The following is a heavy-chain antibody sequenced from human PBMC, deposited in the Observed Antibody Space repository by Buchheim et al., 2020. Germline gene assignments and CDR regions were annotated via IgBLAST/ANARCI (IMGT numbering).Heavy chain of an antibody. D-gene: IGHD2-15*01. J-gene: IGHJ6*02. V-gene: IGHV3-74*01. CDR2: INSDGSST. CDR1: GFTFSSYW. CDR3: ARVVAGGGYYYYYGKDV. Sequence: EVQLVESGGGLVQPGGSLRLSCAASGFTFSSYWMHWVRQAPGKGLVWVSRINSDGSSTSYADSVKGRFTISSDNAKNTLYLQMNSLRAEETAVYYCARVVAGGGYYYYYGKDVWGQGTT.